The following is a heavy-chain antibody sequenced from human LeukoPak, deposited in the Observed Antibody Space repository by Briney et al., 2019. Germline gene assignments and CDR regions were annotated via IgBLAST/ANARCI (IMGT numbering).Heavy chain of an antibody. Sequence: GASVKVSCKASGYTFTSYDINWVRQATGQGLEWMGWMNPNSGNTGYAQKFQGRVTMTRNTSISTAYMELSSLRSEDTAVYYCARANIRTMVRVGGFGYWGQGTLVTVSS. D-gene: IGHD3-10*01. V-gene: IGHV1-8*01. CDR1: GYTFTSYD. J-gene: IGHJ4*02. CDR2: MNPNSGNT. CDR3: ARANIRTMVRVGGFGY.